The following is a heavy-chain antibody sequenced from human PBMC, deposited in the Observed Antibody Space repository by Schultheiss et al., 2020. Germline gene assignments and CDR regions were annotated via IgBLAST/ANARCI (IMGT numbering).Heavy chain of an antibody. CDR1: GGTFNNYT. CDR3: VLQRGYSGYDSFDY. Sequence: ASVKVSCKASGGTFNNYTVTWVRQATGQGLEWMGWMNPNSGNTGYAQKFQGWVTMTRDTSISTAYMELSRLRSDDTAVYYCVLQRGYSGYDSFDYWGQGTLVNGYS. J-gene: IGHJ4*02. D-gene: IGHD5-12*01. V-gene: IGHV1-8*02. CDR2: MNPNSGNT.